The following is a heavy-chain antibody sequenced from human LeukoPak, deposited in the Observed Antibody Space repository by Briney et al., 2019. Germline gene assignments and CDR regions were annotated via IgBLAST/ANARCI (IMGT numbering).Heavy chain of an antibody. Sequence: PSETLSLTCTVSGGSISSSSYYWGWIRQPPGTGLEWIGSIYYSGSTYYNPSLKSRVTISVDTSKNQFSLKLSSVTAADTAVYYCARHLEVGALYFDYWGQGTLVTVSS. V-gene: IGHV4-39*01. J-gene: IGHJ4*02. CDR3: ARHLEVGALYFDY. CDR2: IYYSGST. D-gene: IGHD1-26*01. CDR1: GGSISSSSYY.